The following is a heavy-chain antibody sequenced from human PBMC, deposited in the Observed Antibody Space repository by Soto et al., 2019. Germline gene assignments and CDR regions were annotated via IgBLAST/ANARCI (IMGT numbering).Heavy chain of an antibody. CDR3: ARVGGGYCSSTSCYSPFWGYYYYGMDV. V-gene: IGHV1-69*13. J-gene: IGHJ6*02. D-gene: IGHD2-2*01. CDR2: IIPIFGTA. CDR1: GGTFSSYA. Sequence: SVKVSCKASGGTFSSYAISWVRQAPGQGLGGMGGIIPIFGTANYAQKFQGRVTITADESTSTAYMELSSLRSEDTAVYYCARVGGGYCSSTSCYSPFWGYYYYGMDVWGQGTTVTVSS.